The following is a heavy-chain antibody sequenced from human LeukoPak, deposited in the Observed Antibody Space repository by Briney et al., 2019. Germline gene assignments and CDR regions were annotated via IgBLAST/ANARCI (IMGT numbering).Heavy chain of an antibody. V-gene: IGHV3-21*01. CDR1: GFTFSSYA. D-gene: IGHD3-9*01. Sequence: GGSLRLSCAASGFTFSSYAMNWVRRAPGKGLEWVSSISSSSSYIYYADSVKGRFTISRDNAKNSLYLQMNSLRAEDTAVYYCARDPAKYDILTGPRMDVWGQGTTVTVSS. CDR2: ISSSSSYI. CDR3: ARDPAKYDILTGPRMDV. J-gene: IGHJ6*02.